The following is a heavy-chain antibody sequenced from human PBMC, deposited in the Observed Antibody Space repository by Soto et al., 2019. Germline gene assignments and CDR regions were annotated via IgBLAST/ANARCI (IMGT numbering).Heavy chain of an antibody. J-gene: IGHJ6*02. CDR2: ISYDGSNK. V-gene: IGHV3-30*18. CDR1: GFTFTSYD. CDR3: AKFPVAVAGTGYYGMDV. D-gene: IGHD6-19*01. Sequence: GGSLRLSCAASGFTFTSYDMTWVRQAPGKGLEWVSVISYDGSNKYYSVSVKGRFTISRDNSKNTLYLQMNSLRAEDTAVYYCAKFPVAVAGTGYYGMDVWGQGTTVTVSS.